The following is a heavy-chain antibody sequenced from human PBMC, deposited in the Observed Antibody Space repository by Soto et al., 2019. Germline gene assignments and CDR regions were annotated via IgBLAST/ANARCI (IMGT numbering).Heavy chain of an antibody. V-gene: IGHV4-59*01. Sequence: SETLSLTCTVSGGSISSYYWSWIRQPPGKGLEWIGYIYYSGSTNYNPSLKSRVTISVDTSKNQFSLKLSSVTAADTAVYYCARDSGYCSSTSCSEVWGQGTLVTVSS. CDR2: IYYSGST. CDR1: GGSISSYY. D-gene: IGHD2-2*01. J-gene: IGHJ4*02. CDR3: ARDSGYCSSTSCSEV.